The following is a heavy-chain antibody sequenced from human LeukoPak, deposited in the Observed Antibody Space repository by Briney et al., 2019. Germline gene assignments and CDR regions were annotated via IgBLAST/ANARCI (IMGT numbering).Heavy chain of an antibody. D-gene: IGHD1-26*01. Sequence: GRSLRLSCAASGFTFSSYGMHWVRQAPGKGLEWVAVIWYDGSNKYYADSVKGRFTISRDNSKNTLYLQMNSLRAEDTAVYYCARHTRWDLPHGMDVWGKGTTVTVSS. CDR1: GFTFSSYG. J-gene: IGHJ6*04. CDR2: IWYDGSNK. V-gene: IGHV3-33*01. CDR3: ARHTRWDLPHGMDV.